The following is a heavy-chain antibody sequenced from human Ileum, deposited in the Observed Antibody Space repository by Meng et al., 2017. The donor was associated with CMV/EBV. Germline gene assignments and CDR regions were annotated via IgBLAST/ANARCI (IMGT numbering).Heavy chain of an antibody. CDR1: GFTVSDNY. D-gene: IGHD3-10*01. V-gene: IGHV3-53*01. CDR3: ARGSGFYYY. Sequence: VQLVGSGGGLIQSGGSLSLSCEASGFTVSDNYMTWVRQAPGKGLEWVSVIYSDGRTYYADSVKGRFTVSRDTSKNTWSLQMNSLRAEDTAVYYCARGSGFYYYWGQGTLVTVSS. CDR2: IYSDGRT. J-gene: IGHJ4*02.